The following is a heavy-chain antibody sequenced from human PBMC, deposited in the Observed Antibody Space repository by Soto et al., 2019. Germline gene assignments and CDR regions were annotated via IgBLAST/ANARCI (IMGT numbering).Heavy chain of an antibody. J-gene: IGHJ5*02. D-gene: IGHD1-26*01. Sequence: SETLSFTCTVSGGSISSSSYYWGWIRQPPGKGLEWIGSIYYSGSTYYNPSLKSRVTISVDTSKNQFSLKLSSVTAADTAVYYCARTGVYSTRFDLWGQGTLVTVSS. V-gene: IGHV4-39*01. CDR2: IYYSGST. CDR1: GGSISSSSYY. CDR3: ARTGVYSTRFDL.